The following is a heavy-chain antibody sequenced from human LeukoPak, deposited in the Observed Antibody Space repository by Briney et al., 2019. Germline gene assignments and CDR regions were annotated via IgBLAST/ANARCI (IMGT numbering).Heavy chain of an antibody. CDR1: GLTFSSYT. J-gene: IGHJ6*02. CDR3: ATDQPGYYYGMDV. V-gene: IGHV3-21*01. CDR2: IRSSGNYK. Sequence: GGSLRLSWPASGLTFSSYTMNWVRQAPGKGLEWVSSIRSSGNYKYYAGSVKGRFTISRDNANNSLYLQMNSLRAEDTAVYYCATDQPGYYYGMDVWGQGTTVTVS. D-gene: IGHD1-14*01.